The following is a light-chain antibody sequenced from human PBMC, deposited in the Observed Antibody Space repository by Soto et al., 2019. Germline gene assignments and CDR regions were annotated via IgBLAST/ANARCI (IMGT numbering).Light chain of an antibody. V-gene: IGKV1-13*02. CDR1: QGIGNA. CDR3: QQFNSFPLT. J-gene: IGKJ4*01. CDR2: DAS. Sequence: AAQLTQSPSSLSASVGDRVTMSCRASQGIGNALAWYQQKPGKAPKVLIYDASRLKSGVQSRFSGSGSGTDFTLTISSLQPEDFATYYCQQFNSFPLTFGGGTKVEIK.